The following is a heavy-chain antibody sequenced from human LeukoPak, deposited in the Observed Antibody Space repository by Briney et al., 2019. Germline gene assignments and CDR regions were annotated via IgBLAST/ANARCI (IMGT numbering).Heavy chain of an antibody. CDR1: GFTFSSYA. Sequence: PGGSLRLSCAASGFTFSSYAMHWVRQAPGKGLEWVAVISYDGSNKYYADSVKGRFTISRDNSKNALYLQMNSLRAEDTAVYYCARDIIVATTGILDYWGQGTLVTVSS. CDR3: ARDIIVATTGILDY. CDR2: ISYDGSNK. J-gene: IGHJ4*02. V-gene: IGHV3-30-3*01. D-gene: IGHD5-12*01.